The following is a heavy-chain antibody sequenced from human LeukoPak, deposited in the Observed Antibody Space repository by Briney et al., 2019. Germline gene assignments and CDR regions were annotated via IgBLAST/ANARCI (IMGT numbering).Heavy chain of an antibody. CDR3: ARVTTVTSPFDY. CDR1: GFTFSSYS. CDR2: ISSSSTI. D-gene: IGHD4-17*01. Sequence: PGGSLRLSCAASGFTFSSYSMNWVRQAPGKGLEWVSYISSSSTIYYADSVKGRFTISRDNAKNSLYLQMNSLRAEDTAVYYCARVTTVTSPFDYWGQGTLVTVSS. J-gene: IGHJ4*02. V-gene: IGHV3-48*01.